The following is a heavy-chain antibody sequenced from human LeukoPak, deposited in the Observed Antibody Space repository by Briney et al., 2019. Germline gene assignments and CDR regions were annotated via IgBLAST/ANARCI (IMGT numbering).Heavy chain of an antibody. CDR1: GYTFTSYY. CDR2: INPNGGST. Sequence: GASVKVSCKASGYTFTSYYMHWVRQAPGQGLEWMGIINPNGGSTSYAQRFQGRITMTRDTSTSTVYMELSSLRSEDTAVYYCATFDDYADGIDDYWGQGTLVTVSS. CDR3: ATFDDYADGIDDY. J-gene: IGHJ4*02. D-gene: IGHD4-17*01. V-gene: IGHV1-46*01.